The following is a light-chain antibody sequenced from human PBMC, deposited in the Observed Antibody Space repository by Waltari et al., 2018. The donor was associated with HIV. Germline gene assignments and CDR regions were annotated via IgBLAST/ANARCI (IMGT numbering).Light chain of an antibody. J-gene: IGLJ2*01. CDR2: DVS. V-gene: IGLV2-14*03. Sequence: QSALTQPASVSGSPGQSITISCSGTSSDIGTYNHVSWYQQHPGKAPKLIIYDVSNRPSGVANRCSGSKSGNTASLTISGLQDDDEADYYCTSYTTSSTALPFGGGTKLTVL. CDR1: SSDIGTYNH. CDR3: TSYTTSSTALP.